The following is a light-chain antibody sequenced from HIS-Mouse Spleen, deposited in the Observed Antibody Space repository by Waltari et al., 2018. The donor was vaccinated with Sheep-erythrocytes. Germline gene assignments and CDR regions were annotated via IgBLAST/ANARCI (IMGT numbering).Light chain of an antibody. Sequence: DIQMTQSPSSLSASVGDRVTITYQASQDISNYLNWYQQKPGKAPKLLIYDASNLETGVPSRFSGSGAGTDFTFTISSLQPADIATYYCQQYDNLLPFGGGTKVEIK. CDR1: QDISNY. CDR2: DAS. J-gene: IGKJ4*01. CDR3: QQYDNLLP. V-gene: IGKV1-33*01.